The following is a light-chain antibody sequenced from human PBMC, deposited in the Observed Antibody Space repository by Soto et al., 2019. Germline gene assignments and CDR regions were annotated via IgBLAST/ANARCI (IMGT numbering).Light chain of an antibody. V-gene: IGKV1-27*01. CDR1: QGIINY. J-gene: IGKJ4*01. CDR3: QKYNSAPLA. Sequence: EIQMTQSPCSPSASQGDRVTITCLASQGIINYLAWYQQKSGKSPKLLIYAASTLQSGVTSRFSGSGSGTDFTLTISGLQPEDVTTYYCQKYNSAPLAFGGGTKVDI. CDR2: AAS.